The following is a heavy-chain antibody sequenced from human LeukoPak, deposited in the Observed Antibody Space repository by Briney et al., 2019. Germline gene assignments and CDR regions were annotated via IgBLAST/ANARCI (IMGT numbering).Heavy chain of an antibody. D-gene: IGHD3-9*01. J-gene: IGHJ4*02. CDR2: INPKSGAT. CDR3: ARVRTSTWLLDSY. Sequence: ASVTVSCKASGYIFTAYYIHWVRQAPGQGLEWMGWINPKSGATNFAQRFQGRVTMTSDTSITTAYMELIRLRSDDTAVFFCARVRTSTWLLDSYWGQGTLITVSS. V-gene: IGHV1-2*02. CDR1: GYIFTAYY.